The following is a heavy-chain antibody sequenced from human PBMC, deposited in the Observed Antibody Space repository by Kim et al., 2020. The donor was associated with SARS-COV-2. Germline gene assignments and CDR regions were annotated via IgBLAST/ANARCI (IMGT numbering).Heavy chain of an antibody. CDR2: MYNNGNT. V-gene: IGHV4-39*01. CDR3: AGLLQWFGEFSYDY. Sequence: SETLSLTCTVSGGSISSSSYYWGWIRQPPGKGLEWIGTMYNNGNTYYNPSLKSRVTISEDTSNSQFSLKLRSVTAADTAVYYCAGLLQWFGEFSYDYWGQGILVTVSP. D-gene: IGHD3-10*01. J-gene: IGHJ4*02. CDR1: GGSISSSSYY.